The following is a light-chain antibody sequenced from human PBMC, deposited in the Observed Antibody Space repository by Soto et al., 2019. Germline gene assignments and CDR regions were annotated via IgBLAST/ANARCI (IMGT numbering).Light chain of an antibody. CDR3: QQSYSTPIT. CDR1: QSISMY. Sequence: DIQMTQSRSSLSASVGDRVTITCRASQSISMYLNWYQQKPGKAPKVLIYAASNFQSGVPSRFSGSGSGTDFTLTISSLQPEDFATYYCQQSYSTPITFAQGTRLEI. V-gene: IGKV1-39*01. J-gene: IGKJ5*01. CDR2: AAS.